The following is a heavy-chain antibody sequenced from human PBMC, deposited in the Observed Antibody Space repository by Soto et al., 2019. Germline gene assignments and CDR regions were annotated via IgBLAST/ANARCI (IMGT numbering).Heavy chain of an antibody. CDR3: VRYCGTTLCNGVATRTFDY. J-gene: IGHJ4*02. D-gene: IGHD5-12*01. V-gene: IGHV3-48*03. Sequence: LRLSCAASRFTFSVYGMHWFRQAPGKGLEWVSYISTSGSTVYYADSVKGRFTVSRDNTRNSLYLQMDSLRDEDTALYYCVRYCGTTLCNGVATRTFDYWGQGTLVTVSS. CDR2: ISTSGSTV. CDR1: RFTFSVYG.